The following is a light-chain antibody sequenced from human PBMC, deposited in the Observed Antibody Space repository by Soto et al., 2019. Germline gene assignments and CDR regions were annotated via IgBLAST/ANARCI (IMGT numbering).Light chain of an antibody. V-gene: IGLV1-47*01. J-gene: IGLJ3*02. CDR1: SSNIESNY. CDR2: RND. Sequence: QSALTQPPSASVTPGQRVTISCSGSSSNIESNYVYWYQQLPGSAPKLLIYRNDQRPSGVPDRFSGSKSGTSASLAISGLRSEDEADYYCAAWDDSLSALVFGGGTQLTVL. CDR3: AAWDDSLSALV.